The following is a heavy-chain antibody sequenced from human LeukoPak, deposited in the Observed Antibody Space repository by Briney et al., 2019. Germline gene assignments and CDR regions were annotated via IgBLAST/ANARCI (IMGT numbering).Heavy chain of an antibody. Sequence: PGGSLRLSCVASGFTFSSYWMQWVRHAPGKGLVWVSRINGDGRSTSYADSVKGRFTISRDNAKNTLFLQMNSLRAEDTALYYCARDQLYCTGGYCYFDSWGQGTLVTVSS. V-gene: IGHV3-74*01. CDR2: INGDGRST. J-gene: IGHJ4*02. CDR1: GFTFSSYW. D-gene: IGHD2-8*02. CDR3: ARDQLYCTGGYCYFDS.